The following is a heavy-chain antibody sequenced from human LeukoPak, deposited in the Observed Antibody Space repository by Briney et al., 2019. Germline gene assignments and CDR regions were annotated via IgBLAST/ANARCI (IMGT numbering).Heavy chain of an antibody. V-gene: IGHV1-24*01. Sequence: ASVKVSCEVSGYTLTELSMHWVRQAPGKGLEWMGGFDPEDGETIYAQKFQGRVTMTEDTSTDTAYMELSSLRSEDTAVYYCATASGLLRYSEDAFDIWGQGTMVTVSS. D-gene: IGHD6-13*01. CDR3: ATASGLLRYSEDAFDI. CDR2: FDPEDGET. CDR1: GYTLTELS. J-gene: IGHJ3*02.